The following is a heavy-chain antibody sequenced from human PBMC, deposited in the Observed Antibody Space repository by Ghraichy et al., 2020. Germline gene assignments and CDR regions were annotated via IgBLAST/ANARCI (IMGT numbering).Heavy chain of an antibody. CDR2: IYSGGST. J-gene: IGHJ6*02. CDR3: ARADSGYYYSAYYGMDV. Sequence: GGSLRLSCAASGFTVSSNYMSWVRQAPGKGLEWVSVIYSGGSTYYADSVKGRFTISRDNSKNTLYLQMNSLRAEDTAVYYCARADSGYYYSAYYGMDVWGQGTTVTVSS. CDR1: GFTVSSNY. D-gene: IGHD3-22*01. V-gene: IGHV3-53*01.